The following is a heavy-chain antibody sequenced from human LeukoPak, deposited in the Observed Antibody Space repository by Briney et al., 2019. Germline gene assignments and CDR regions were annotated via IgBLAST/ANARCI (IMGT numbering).Heavy chain of an antibody. CDR2: IKSDGSSI. CDR3: AKGLNAYGSGSYSHLDAFDM. J-gene: IGHJ3*02. Sequence: GGSLRLSCAASGFTFSSYWMHWVRHAPGKGPVWVSRIKSDGSSITYADSVKGRFTISRDNAKNTLYLQMNSLRDEDTAVYYCAKGLNAYGSGSYSHLDAFDMWGQGTMVTVSS. V-gene: IGHV3-74*01. CDR1: GFTFSSYW. D-gene: IGHD3-10*01.